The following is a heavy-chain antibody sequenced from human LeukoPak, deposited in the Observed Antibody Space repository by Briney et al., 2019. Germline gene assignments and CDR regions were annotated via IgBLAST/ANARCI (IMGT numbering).Heavy chain of an antibody. Sequence: SETLSLTCADYGGSFSGYYWSWIRQPPGKGLEWIGEINHSGSTNYNPSLKSRVTISVDTSKNQFSLKLSSVTAADTAVYYCARQTTMVRGVINWFDPWGQGTLVTVSS. V-gene: IGHV4-34*01. CDR1: GGSFSGYY. CDR3: ARQTTMVRGVINWFDP. D-gene: IGHD3-10*01. CDR2: INHSGST. J-gene: IGHJ5*02.